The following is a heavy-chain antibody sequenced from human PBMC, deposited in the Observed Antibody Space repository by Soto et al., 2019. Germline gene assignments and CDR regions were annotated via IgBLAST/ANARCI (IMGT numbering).Heavy chain of an antibody. J-gene: IGHJ6*01. CDR2: IRSKAYGGTT. CDR1: GFTFGDYA. D-gene: IGHD6-13*01. Sequence: GGSLRLSFTASGFTFGDYAMSWFRQALGKGLEWVGFIRSKAYGGTTEYAASVKGRFTISSDDFKSIAYLQMNSVKTEDTAVYYCTSDLQEAAGDYNYGMDVWGQGTTDTVSS. V-gene: IGHV3-49*03. CDR3: TSDLQEAAGDYNYGMDV.